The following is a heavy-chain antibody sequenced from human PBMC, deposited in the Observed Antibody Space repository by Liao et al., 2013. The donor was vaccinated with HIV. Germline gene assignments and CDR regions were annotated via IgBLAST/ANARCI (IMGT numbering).Heavy chain of an antibody. CDR1: GDSISSGSFY. CDR2: IYTSGTT. V-gene: IGHV4-61*02. Sequence: QVQLQESGPGLVRPSQTLSLTCTVSGDSISSGSFYWSWVRQPAGKGLEWIGRIYTSGTTKYNPSLKSRVTISMDTPKNQFSLKLSSVTAADTAVYYCARDNGFWSGYYSPLFDYWGRGTLVTVSS. D-gene: IGHD3-3*01. CDR3: ARDNGFWSGYYSPLFDY. J-gene: IGHJ4*02.